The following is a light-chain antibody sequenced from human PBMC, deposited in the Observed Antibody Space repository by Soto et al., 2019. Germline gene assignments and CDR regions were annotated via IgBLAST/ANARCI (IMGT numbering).Light chain of an antibody. J-gene: IGKJ1*01. V-gene: IGKV3-15*01. CDR2: GAS. CDR1: QSVSSN. CDR3: QQYNNWPLWT. Sequence: EIVMTQSPATLSVSPGERATLSCRASQSVSSNLAWYQQKPGQAPRLLIYGASTRATGFPARFSGSGSGTEFTLTISSLQSEDFAVYYCQQYNNWPLWTFGQGTKVDIK.